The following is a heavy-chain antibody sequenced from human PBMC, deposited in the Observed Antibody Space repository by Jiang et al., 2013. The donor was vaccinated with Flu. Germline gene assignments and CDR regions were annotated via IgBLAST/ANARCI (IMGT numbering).Heavy chain of an antibody. CDR2: MNPNGGHA. D-gene: IGHD3-3*01. Sequence: GLEWMGWMNPNGGHAEYARKFQGRITMTRNASISTAYMELSSLRSEDTAVYFCARVDFTKFDPWGQGTLVTVSS. V-gene: IGHV1-8*01. J-gene: IGHJ5*02. CDR3: ARVDFTKFDP.